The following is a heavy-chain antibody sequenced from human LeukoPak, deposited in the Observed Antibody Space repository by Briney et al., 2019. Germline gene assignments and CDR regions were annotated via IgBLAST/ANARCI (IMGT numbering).Heavy chain of an antibody. Sequence: SETLSLTCTVSGGSISSSSYYWGWIRRPPGKGLEWIGSIYYSGSTYYNPSLKSRVTISVDTSKNQFSLKLSSVTAADTAVYYCARHSVYQSYSSGWFPNPGYYYYYMDVWGKGTTVTISS. D-gene: IGHD6-19*01. J-gene: IGHJ6*03. V-gene: IGHV4-39*01. CDR3: ARHSVYQSYSSGWFPNPGYYYYYMDV. CDR2: IYYSGST. CDR1: GGSISSSSYY.